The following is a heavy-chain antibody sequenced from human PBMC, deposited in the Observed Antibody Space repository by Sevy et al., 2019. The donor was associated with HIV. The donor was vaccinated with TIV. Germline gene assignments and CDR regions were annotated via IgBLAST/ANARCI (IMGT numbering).Heavy chain of an antibody. D-gene: IGHD3-22*01. J-gene: IGHJ4*02. V-gene: IGHV3-15*01. CDR3: ATAPGYYDGAPFDY. CDR1: GFTFNNAW. Sequence: GGSLRLSCAVSGFTFNNAWMNWVRQAPGTGLQWVGLIKSKIDGETTDYAAPVKGRFTISRDDSKNRLFLQMNSLKIEDTAVYYCATAPGYYDGAPFDYWGPGTLVTVSS. CDR2: IKSKIDGETT.